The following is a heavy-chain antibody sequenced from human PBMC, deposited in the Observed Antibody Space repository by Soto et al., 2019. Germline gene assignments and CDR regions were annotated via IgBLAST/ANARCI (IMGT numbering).Heavy chain of an antibody. CDR3: ARAPAACYDSAYFYMDV. J-gene: IGHJ6*03. Sequence: QVQLVQSGAEVKKPGSSVKVSCKASGGTFSSYTISWVRQAPGQGLEWMGRIIPILGIANYAQKYQGRVTITADQSTSTAYMELSSLISEDTDVYYCARAPAACYDSAYFYMDVWGKGTTVTVSS. CDR2: IIPILGIA. CDR1: GGTFSSYT. D-gene: IGHD5-12*01. V-gene: IGHV1-69*02.